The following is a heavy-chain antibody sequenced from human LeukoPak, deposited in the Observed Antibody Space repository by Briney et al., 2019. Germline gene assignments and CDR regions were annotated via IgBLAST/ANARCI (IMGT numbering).Heavy chain of an antibody. CDR3: ARESSGYYYDSSALDY. Sequence: PSETLSLTCTVSGGSISSGTYYWSWIRQPAGKGLEWIGRIYTSGSTNYNPSLKSRITISVDTSKNQFSLKLSSVTAADTAVYYCARESSGYYYDSSALDYWGQGTLVTVSS. D-gene: IGHD3-22*01. V-gene: IGHV4-61*02. J-gene: IGHJ4*02. CDR2: IYTSGST. CDR1: GGSISSGTYY.